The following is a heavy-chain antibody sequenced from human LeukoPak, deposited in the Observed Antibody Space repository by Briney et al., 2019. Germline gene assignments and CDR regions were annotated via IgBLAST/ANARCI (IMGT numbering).Heavy chain of an antibody. CDR1: GGSISSYY. J-gene: IGHJ5*02. V-gene: IGHV4-59*01. CDR3: ARLQDIVVVPAAYNWFDP. D-gene: IGHD2-2*01. CDR2: IYYSGST. Sequence: PSETLSLTCTVSGGSISSYYWSWIRQPPGKGLEWIGYIYYSGSTNYNPSLKSRVTISVDTSKNQFSLKLSSVTAADTAVYYCARLQDIVVVPAAYNWFDPWGQGTLSPSPQ.